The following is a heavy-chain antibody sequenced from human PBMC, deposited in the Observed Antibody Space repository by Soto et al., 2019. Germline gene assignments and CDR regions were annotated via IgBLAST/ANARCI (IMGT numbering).Heavy chain of an antibody. D-gene: IGHD3-10*01. J-gene: IGHJ4*02. CDR1: GLTFSSYW. Sequence: GGSLRLSCAASGLTFSSYWMIWVRQAPGKGLEWVANIKQDGSEKYYVDSVKGRFTISRDNAKNSLYLQMNSLRAEDTAVYYCARELGELPFVYWGQGTLVTVTS. CDR2: IKQDGSEK. V-gene: IGHV3-7*03. CDR3: ARELGELPFVY.